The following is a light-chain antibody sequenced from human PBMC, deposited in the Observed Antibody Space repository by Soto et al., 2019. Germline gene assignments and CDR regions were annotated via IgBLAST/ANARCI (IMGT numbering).Light chain of an antibody. V-gene: IGLV1-51*02. J-gene: IGLJ1*01. CDR3: GTWDSSLSAGYV. Sequence: SVLTQPPSVSAAPGQKVTISCSGSSSNIGNNYVSWYQQLPGTAPKLLIYENSKRPSGIPDRFSGSKSGTSATLGITGLQTGDEADYYCGTWDSSLSAGYVFGTGTKVTVL. CDR1: SSNIGNNY. CDR2: ENS.